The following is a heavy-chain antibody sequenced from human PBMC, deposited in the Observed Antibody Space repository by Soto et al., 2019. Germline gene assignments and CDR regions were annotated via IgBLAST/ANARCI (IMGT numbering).Heavy chain of an antibody. D-gene: IGHD2-15*01. J-gene: IGHJ4*02. CDR1: GFTFGSYA. CDR3: AKGNLIVVVAATLDY. CDR2: ISGSGGST. V-gene: IGHV3-23*01. Sequence: PGGSLRLSCAASGFTFGSYAMSWVRQAPGKGLEWVSAISGSGGSTYYADSVKGRFTISRDNSKNTLYLQMNSLRAEDTAVYYCAKGNLIVVVAATLDYWGQGTLVTVSS.